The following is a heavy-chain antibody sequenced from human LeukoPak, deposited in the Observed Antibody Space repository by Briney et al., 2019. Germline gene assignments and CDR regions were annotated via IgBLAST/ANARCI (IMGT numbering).Heavy chain of an antibody. CDR2: INSDGSGT. V-gene: IGHV3-74*01. J-gene: IGHJ3*02. CDR1: GFTFNSYW. D-gene: IGHD2-8*01. CDR3: ARDRLTNDAFDI. Sequence: GGSLRLSCAASGFTFNSYWMHWVRQAPGKWLVWVSRINSDGSGTSDADFVKGRFTISRDNSKNTLYLQMNSLRAEDTAMYYCARDRLTNDAFDIWGQGTMVTVSS.